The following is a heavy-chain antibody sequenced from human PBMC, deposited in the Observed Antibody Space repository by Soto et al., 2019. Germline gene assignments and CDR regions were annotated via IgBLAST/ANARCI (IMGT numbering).Heavy chain of an antibody. CDR1: GYTVTSYG. CDR2: ISAYNGNT. J-gene: IGHJ4*02. Sequence: QVQLVQSGAEVKKPAASVKVSCKSSGYTVTSYGISWVRQAPGQGLEWMGWISAYNGNTKYAQKLKGRVSMTTDKSTSSAYMELRSLRSDDPAVYYCARDLGAQMVDYWGQGPLVTVSS. D-gene: IGHD1-26*01. CDR3: ARDLGAQMVDY. V-gene: IGHV1-18*01.